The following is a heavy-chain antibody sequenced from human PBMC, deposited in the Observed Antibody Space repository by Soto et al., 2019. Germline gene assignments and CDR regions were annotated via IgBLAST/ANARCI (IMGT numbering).Heavy chain of an antibody. CDR2: IRSKANNYAT. CDR3: TRHVVDY. J-gene: IGHJ4*02. CDR1: GFRFSGAA. Sequence: GGSLRLSCAASGFRFSGAAMHWVRQASGKGLEWVGRIRSKANNYATAYAASVKGRFTISRDDSKSTAYLQMNSLKTEDTAVYYCTRHVVDYWGQGTLVTVSS. V-gene: IGHV3-73*01. D-gene: IGHD2-21*01.